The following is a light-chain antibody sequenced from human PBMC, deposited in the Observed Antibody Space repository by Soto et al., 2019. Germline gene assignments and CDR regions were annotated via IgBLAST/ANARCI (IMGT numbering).Light chain of an antibody. Sequence: DIQMTQSPSSLSASVGDRVTITCQASQDISNYLNWYQQKPGKAPKLLIYDASNLETGVPSRFSGSGSGTDFTFTISSLQPEDIATYFCQQYDNVFTFGQGTKVDIK. J-gene: IGKJ1*01. CDR1: QDISNY. CDR3: QQYDNVFT. V-gene: IGKV1-33*01. CDR2: DAS.